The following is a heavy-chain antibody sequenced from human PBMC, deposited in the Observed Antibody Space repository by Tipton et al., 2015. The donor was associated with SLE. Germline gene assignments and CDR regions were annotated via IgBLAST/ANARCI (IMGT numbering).Heavy chain of an antibody. Sequence: SLRLSCAASGFIFSSYAMHWVRQAPGKGLEWVAVISYDGSNKYYADSVKGRFTISRDNSKNTLYLQMDRLRAEDTAVYYCARDRGCSTTSCLDYWGQGTLVTVSS. J-gene: IGHJ4*02. CDR1: GFIFSSYA. D-gene: IGHD2-2*01. CDR3: ARDRGCSTTSCLDY. V-gene: IGHV3-30-3*01. CDR2: ISYDGSNK.